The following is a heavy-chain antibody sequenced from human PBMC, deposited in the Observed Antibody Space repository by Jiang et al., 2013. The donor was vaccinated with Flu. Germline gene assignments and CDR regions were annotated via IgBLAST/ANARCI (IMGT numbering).Heavy chain of an antibody. D-gene: IGHD3-22*01. J-gene: IGHJ4*02. CDR2: ISYDGSNK. Sequence: GVVQPGRSLRLSCAASGFTFSSYGMHWVRQAPGKGLEWVAVISYDGSNKYYADSVKGRFTISRDNSKNTLYLQMNSLRAEDTAVYYCAKESYYDSSGSIDYWGQGTLVTVSS. V-gene: IGHV3-30*18. CDR3: AKESYYDSSGSIDY. CDR1: GFTFSSYG.